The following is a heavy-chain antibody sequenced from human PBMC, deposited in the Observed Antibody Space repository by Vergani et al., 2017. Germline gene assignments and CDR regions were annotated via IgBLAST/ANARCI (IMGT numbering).Heavy chain of an antibody. CDR3: AKGPIETYNWNQEGASWFDP. Sequence: EVQLVESGGGLVQPGGSLRLSCAASGITFSSYWMSWVRQAPGKGLEWVSAISGSGGSSYYAGSVKGRFTISRDNSKNTLYLQMNSLRAEDTAVFYCAKGPIETYNWNQEGASWFDPWGQGTLVTVSS. CDR1: GITFSSYW. CDR2: ISGSGGSS. V-gene: IGHV3-23*04. J-gene: IGHJ5*02. D-gene: IGHD1-1*01.